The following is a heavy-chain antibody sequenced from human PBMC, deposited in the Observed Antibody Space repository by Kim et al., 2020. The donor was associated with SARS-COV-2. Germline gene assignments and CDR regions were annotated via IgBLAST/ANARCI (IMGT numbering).Heavy chain of an antibody. CDR2: IDVANTNT. CDR3: ARDGRSVDYYFDY. J-gene: IGHJ4*02. CDR1: GYTFTSYC. Sequence: ASVKVSCKASGYTFTSYCLHWVRQAPGQSLEWMGWIDVANTNTHYSENFQGRVTISRDKSATTVYIELSSLSSEDTAVYYCARDGRSVDYYFDYWGQGTLVTVSS. V-gene: IGHV1-3*01.